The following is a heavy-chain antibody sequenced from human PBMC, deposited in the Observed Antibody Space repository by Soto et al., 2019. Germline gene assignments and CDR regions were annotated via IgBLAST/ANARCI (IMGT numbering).Heavy chain of an antibody. D-gene: IGHD4-4*01. Sequence: QITLKESGPTLVKPTQTLTLTCTFSGFSLSTSGVGVGWIRQPPGKALEWLALIYWDDDKRYSPSLRSRLTRTKDTSKNQVVLTMTNMDPVDTATCYCAHRSLQSQWVGYWRQGTLVTVSS. V-gene: IGHV2-5*02. CDR1: GFSLSTSGVG. J-gene: IGHJ4*02. CDR3: AHRSLQSQWVGY. CDR2: IYWDDDK.